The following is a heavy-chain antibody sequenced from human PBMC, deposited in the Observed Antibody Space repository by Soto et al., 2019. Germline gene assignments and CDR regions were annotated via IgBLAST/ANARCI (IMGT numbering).Heavy chain of an antibody. J-gene: IGHJ4*02. CDR3: ARGLDQSPVGLCFDT. D-gene: IGHD3-16*01. V-gene: IGHV1-69*06. CDR2: IIPAFGTA. CDR1: GGTFNSYL. Sequence: QVQLVQSGAEVKNPGSSVKVSCKTSGGTFNSYLIDWVRQAPGQGLEWMGGIIPAFGTAKYAQKFQGRVTITADKSTTTASMELRTLTYEDTAVYYSARGLDQSPVGLCFDTWGQGNLVTVSS.